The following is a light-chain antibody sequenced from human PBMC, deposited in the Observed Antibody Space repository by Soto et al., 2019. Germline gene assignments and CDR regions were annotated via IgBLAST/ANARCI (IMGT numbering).Light chain of an antibody. CDR3: SSFTSSGTRV. Sequence: QSALTQPASVSGSPGQSITISCTGISSDVGGYNYVSWYQQHPGKAPKVMIYEVSNRPSGVSNRFSGSKSGNTASLTISGLQAEDEADYYCSSFTSSGTRVFGTGTKVTVL. V-gene: IGLV2-14*01. CDR2: EVS. J-gene: IGLJ1*01. CDR1: SSDVGGYNY.